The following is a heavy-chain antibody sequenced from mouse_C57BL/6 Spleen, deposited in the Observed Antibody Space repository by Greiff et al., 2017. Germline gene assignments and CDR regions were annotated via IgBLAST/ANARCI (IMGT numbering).Heavy chain of an antibody. CDR2: IYPGDGDT. CDR1: GYAFSSSW. D-gene: IGHD1-1*01. V-gene: IGHV1-82*01. J-gene: IGHJ3*01. Sequence: VQGVESGPELVKPGASVKISCKASGYAFSSSWMNWVKQRPGKGLEWIGRIYPGDGDTNYNGKFKGKATLTADKSSSTAYMQLSSLTSEDSAVYFCARSPYCYGSTPLAYWGQGTLVTVSA. CDR3: ARSPYCYGSTPLAY.